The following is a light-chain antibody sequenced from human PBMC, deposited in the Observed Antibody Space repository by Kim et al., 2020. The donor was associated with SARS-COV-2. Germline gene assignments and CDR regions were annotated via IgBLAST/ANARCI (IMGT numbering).Light chain of an antibody. CDR1: QSVSSSY. J-gene: IGKJ1*01. CDR2: GVS. CDR3: QQYGSSPWT. Sequence: PGERATLSCRASQSVSSSYLAWYQQKPGQAPRLLIYGVSSRATGIPDSFSGSGSGTDFTLTISRLEPEDFAVYYCQQYGSSPWTFGQGTKVDIK. V-gene: IGKV3-20*01.